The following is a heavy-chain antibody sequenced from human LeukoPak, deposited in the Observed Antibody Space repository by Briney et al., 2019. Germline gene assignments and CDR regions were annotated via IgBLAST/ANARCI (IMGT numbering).Heavy chain of an antibody. CDR2: ILPGGGST. CDR3: ARSSGYYSSLFYMHV. J-gene: IGHJ6*03. D-gene: IGHD3-22*01. V-gene: IGHV1-46*01. Sequence: GASVKVSCKASGYTFTNYYIHCMRQAPGQGLEWMGVILPGGGSTSYAQKFQGRVTMTSDMSTSTVYMELSSLRSEDTAVYYCARSSGYYSSLFYMHVWGKGTTVTVSS. CDR1: GYTFTNYY.